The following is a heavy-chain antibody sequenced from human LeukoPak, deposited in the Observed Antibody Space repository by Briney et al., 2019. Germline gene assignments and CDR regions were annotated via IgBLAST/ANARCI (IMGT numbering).Heavy chain of an antibody. V-gene: IGHV1-2*02. D-gene: IGHD2-2*01. J-gene: IGHJ4*02. CDR3: ARANFLYCSSTTCLFDY. CDR2: INPNDGDT. CDR1: GYTFTDYY. Sequence: ASVKVSCKASGYTFTDYYMHWVRQAPGQGFEWMGWINPNDGDTNYAQKFQGRVTMTRDTSIGTAHMEVSRLRSDDTAVYYCARANFLYCSSTTCLFDYWGQGTLVTVSS.